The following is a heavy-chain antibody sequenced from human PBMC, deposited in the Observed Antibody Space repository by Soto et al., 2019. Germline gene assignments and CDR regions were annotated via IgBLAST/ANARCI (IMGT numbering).Heavy chain of an antibody. Sequence: ASVKVSCKASGGTFSSYTISWVRQAPGQGLEWMGRIIPILGIANYAQKFQGRVTITADKSTSTAYMELSSLRSEDTAVYYCARLSDGPDYYIDYWGQGTLVTVSS. CDR2: IIPILGIA. D-gene: IGHD2-8*01. CDR3: ARLSDGPDYYIDY. J-gene: IGHJ4*02. CDR1: GGTFSSYT. V-gene: IGHV1-69*02.